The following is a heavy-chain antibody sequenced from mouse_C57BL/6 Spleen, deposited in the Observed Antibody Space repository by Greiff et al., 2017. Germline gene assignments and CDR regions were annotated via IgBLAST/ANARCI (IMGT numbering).Heavy chain of an antibody. J-gene: IGHJ2*01. CDR3: ARQEYYGSSYFDY. D-gene: IGHD1-1*01. V-gene: IGHV5-6*02. Sequence: DVMLVESGGDLVKPGGSLKLSCAASGFTFSSYGMSWVRQTPDKRLEWVATISSGGSYTYYPDSVKGRFTISRDNAKNTLYLQMSSLKSEDTAMYYCARQEYYGSSYFDYWGQGTTLTVSS. CDR1: GFTFSSYG. CDR2: ISSGGSYT.